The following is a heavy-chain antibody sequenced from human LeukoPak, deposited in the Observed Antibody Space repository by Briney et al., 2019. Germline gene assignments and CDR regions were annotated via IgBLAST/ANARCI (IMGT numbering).Heavy chain of an antibody. D-gene: IGHD2-8*01. Sequence: SETLSLTCAVYGGSLNGYYWSWIRQPPGKGLEWIGEGSDRGGTKFNPSLKSRVTISADTSKNQFSLKLSSVTAADTAVYYCAKNGQSGFSFDPWGQGTLVTVSS. V-gene: IGHV4-34*01. CDR3: AKNGQSGFSFDP. CDR2: GSDRGGT. CDR1: GGSLNGYY. J-gene: IGHJ5*02.